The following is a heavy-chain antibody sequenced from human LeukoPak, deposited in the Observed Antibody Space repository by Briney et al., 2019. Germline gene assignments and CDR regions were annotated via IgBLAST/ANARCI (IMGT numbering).Heavy chain of an antibody. D-gene: IGHD3-3*01. V-gene: IGHV3-21*01. J-gene: IGHJ4*02. CDR1: GFTFSSYS. Sequence: GGSLRLFCAASGFTFSSYSMNWVRQAPGKGLEWVSSISSSSSYIYYADSVKGRFTISRDNAKNSLYLQMNSLRAEDTAVYYCARDFAGGGLDYWGQGTLVTVSS. CDR2: ISSSSSYI. CDR3: ARDFAGGGLDY.